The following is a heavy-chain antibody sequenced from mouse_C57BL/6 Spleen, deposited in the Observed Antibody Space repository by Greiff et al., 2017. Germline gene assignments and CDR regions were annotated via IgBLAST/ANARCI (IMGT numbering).Heavy chain of an antibody. V-gene: IGHV10-1*01. J-gene: IGHJ4*01. CDR1: GFSFNTYA. D-gene: IGHD2-3*01. Sequence: EVHLVESGGGLVQPKGSLKLSCAASGFSFNTYAMNWVRQAPGKGLEWVARIRSKSNNYATYYADSVKDRFTISRDDSESMLYLQMNNLKTEDTAMYYCVRQGDGPYDYWGQRTSVTVSS. CDR2: IRSKSNNYAT. CDR3: VRQGDGPYDY.